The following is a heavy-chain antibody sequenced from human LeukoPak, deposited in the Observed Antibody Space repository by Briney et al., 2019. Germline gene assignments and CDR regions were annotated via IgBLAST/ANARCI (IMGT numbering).Heavy chain of an antibody. V-gene: IGHV5-51*01. Sequence: GESLKISCKGSGYSFTSYWIGWVRQMPGKGLGWMGIIYPGDSDTRYSPSFQGQVTISADKSISTAYLQWSSLKASDTAMYYCARAIAAAADAFDIWGQGTMVTVSS. CDR3: ARAIAAAADAFDI. CDR2: IYPGDSDT. CDR1: GYSFTSYW. J-gene: IGHJ3*02. D-gene: IGHD6-13*01.